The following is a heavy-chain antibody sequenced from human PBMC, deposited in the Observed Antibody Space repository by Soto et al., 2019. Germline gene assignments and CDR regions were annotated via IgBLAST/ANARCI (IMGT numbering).Heavy chain of an antibody. CDR2: ISAYNGNT. Sequence: GAPVKVSCQASGYTFTSYGISWVGQAPGQGVEWMGWISAYNGNTNYAQKLQGRVTMTTDTSPSTAYMELRSLRSDDTAVYYCARAWRYCSGGSCVLYRTYAFDIWGQGTMVTVSS. CDR1: GYTFTSYG. V-gene: IGHV1-18*01. CDR3: ARAWRYCSGGSCVLYRTYAFDI. J-gene: IGHJ3*02. D-gene: IGHD2-15*01.